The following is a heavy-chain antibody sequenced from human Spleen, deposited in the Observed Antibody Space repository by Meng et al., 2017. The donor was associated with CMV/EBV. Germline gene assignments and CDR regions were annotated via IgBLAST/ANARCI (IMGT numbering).Heavy chain of an antibody. CDR3: ARAYSTWTDYWYFDL. CDR2: IYSGGNT. V-gene: IGHV3-66*02. CDR1: RFTVTNNH. J-gene: IGHJ2*01. D-gene: IGHD6-13*01. Sequence: GGSLRLSCAASRFTVTNNHMSWVRQAPGKGLEWVSVIYSGGNTYYADSVKGRFTISRDNLRNTLYFEMNSLRAEDTAVYYCARAYSTWTDYWYFDLWGRGTLVTVSS.